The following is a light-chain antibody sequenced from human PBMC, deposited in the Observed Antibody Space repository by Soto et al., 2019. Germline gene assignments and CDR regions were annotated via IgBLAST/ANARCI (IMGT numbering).Light chain of an antibody. CDR1: QSISTY. CDR3: QQYNNWPRT. J-gene: IGKJ1*01. V-gene: IGKV1-5*03. Sequence: DIQMTQSPSTLSASFGDRVTITCRASQSISTYLAWYRHKPGEAPKLLIYKASTLERGVPSRFSGSGSGTDFTLTISSLQFEDFAVYYCQQYNNWPRTFGQGTKVDIK. CDR2: KAS.